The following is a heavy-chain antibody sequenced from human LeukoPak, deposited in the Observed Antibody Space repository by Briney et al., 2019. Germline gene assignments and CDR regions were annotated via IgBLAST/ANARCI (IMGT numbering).Heavy chain of an antibody. J-gene: IGHJ4*02. CDR2: INPSGGST. D-gene: IGHD3-16*02. CDR1: GYTFTSYY. V-gene: IGHV1-46*01. Sequence: GASVKVSCKASGYTFTSYYMHWVRQAPGQGLEWMGIINPSGGSTSYAQKFQGRVTMTRDTSTSTVYMELSSLRSEDTAAYYCARVGPMITFGGVIDNHDYWGQGTLVTVSS. CDR3: ARVGPMITFGGVIDNHDY.